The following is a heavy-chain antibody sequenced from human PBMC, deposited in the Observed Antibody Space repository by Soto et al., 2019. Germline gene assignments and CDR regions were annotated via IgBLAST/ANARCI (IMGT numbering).Heavy chain of an antibody. CDR2: IIPMFGIT. Sequence: QVQLVQSGADVKKPGSSMKVSCKASGATFSSSTFTWVRQAPGQGLEWMGRIIPMFGITNSAQKFQGRLGIAADESTNTLFMDMSSLRSGDTAIYYCATGALPFGGVLNAWGQGTLVTVSS. D-gene: IGHD3-16*01. CDR1: GATFSSST. J-gene: IGHJ4*02. V-gene: IGHV1-69*02. CDR3: ATGALPFGGVLNA.